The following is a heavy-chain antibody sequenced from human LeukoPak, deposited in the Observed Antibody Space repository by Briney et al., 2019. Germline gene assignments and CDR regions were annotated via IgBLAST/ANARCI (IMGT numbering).Heavy chain of an antibody. V-gene: IGHV4-34*01. Sequence: SETLSLTCAVYGGSFSGYYWSWIRQPPGKGLEWIGEINHSGNTNYNPSLKSRVTISVDTSKNRFSLKLSSVTAADTAVYYCARSSSSWASPLDYWGQGTLVTVSS. J-gene: IGHJ4*02. CDR2: INHSGNT. CDR3: ARSSSSWASPLDY. D-gene: IGHD6-13*01. CDR1: GGSFSGYY.